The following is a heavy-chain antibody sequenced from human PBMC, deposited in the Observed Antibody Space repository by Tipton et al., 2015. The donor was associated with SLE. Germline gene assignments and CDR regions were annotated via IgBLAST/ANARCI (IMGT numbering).Heavy chain of an antibody. CDR1: GFMFNSYG. CDR3: AKDIWATTRSRGLDY. Sequence: LSLTCAASGFMFNSYGIHWVRQAPGKGLEWVAVAWYDGSETYYADAVKGRFRISRDNSRNIVYLYMNSLRAEDTAMYFCAKDIWATTRSRGLDYWGQGTPVTVSS. V-gene: IGHV3-33*06. D-gene: IGHD1-7*01. CDR2: AWYDGSET. J-gene: IGHJ4*02.